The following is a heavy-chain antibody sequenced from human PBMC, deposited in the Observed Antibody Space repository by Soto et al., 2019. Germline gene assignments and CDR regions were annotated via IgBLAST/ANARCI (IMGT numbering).Heavy chain of an antibody. CDR1: GGTFSSYA. D-gene: IGHD3-22*01. J-gene: IGHJ4*02. Sequence: ASVKVSCKASGGTFSSYAISWVRQAPGQGLEWMGGIIPIFGTANYAQKFQGRVTITADKSTSTAYMELSSLRSEDTAVYYCATPPAYYYASSGSFDYWGQGTLVTVSS. V-gene: IGHV1-69*06. CDR3: ATPPAYYYASSGSFDY. CDR2: IIPIFGTA.